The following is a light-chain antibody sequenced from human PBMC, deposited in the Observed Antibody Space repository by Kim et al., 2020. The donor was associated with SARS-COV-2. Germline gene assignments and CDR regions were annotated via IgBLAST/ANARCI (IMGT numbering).Light chain of an antibody. CDR2: GAS. CDR3: QQYSSSPRT. CDR1: SSSSSSY. J-gene: IGKJ1*01. Sequence: SAGEGTTPSCRTSSSSSSSYLGWYQQNPGQAPRLLICGASSRATGIPDRFSGSGSATDFTLTISRLHPEDFAVYYCQQYSSSPRTFGQGTKVDIK. V-gene: IGKV3-20*01.